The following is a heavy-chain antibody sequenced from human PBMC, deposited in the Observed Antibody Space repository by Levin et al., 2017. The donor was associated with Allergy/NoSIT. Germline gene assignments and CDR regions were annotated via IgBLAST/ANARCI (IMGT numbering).Heavy chain of an antibody. J-gene: IGHJ4*02. CDR3: AKDIRSGAAAGKGYFDY. Sequence: GGSLRLSCAASGFTFSSYGMHWVHQAPGKGLEWVAVISYDGSNKYYADSVKGRFTISRDNSKNTLYLQMNSLRAEDTAVYYCAKDIRSGAAAGKGYFDYWGQGTLVTVSS. CDR2: ISYDGSNK. D-gene: IGHD6-13*01. V-gene: IGHV3-30*18. CDR1: GFTFSSYG.